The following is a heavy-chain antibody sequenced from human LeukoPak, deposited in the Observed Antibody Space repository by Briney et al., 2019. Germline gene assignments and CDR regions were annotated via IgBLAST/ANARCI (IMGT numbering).Heavy chain of an antibody. V-gene: IGHV3-48*03. CDR3: ARGTSVTQVY. Sequence: PGGSLRLSCAASGLTFSSYEMNWVRQAPGKGLEWVSYISSSGSTIYYADSVKGRFTISRDNAKNSLYLQMNSLRAEDTAVYYCARGTSVTQVYWGQGTLVTVSS. D-gene: IGHD4-17*01. CDR1: GLTFSSYE. J-gene: IGHJ4*02. CDR2: ISSSGSTI.